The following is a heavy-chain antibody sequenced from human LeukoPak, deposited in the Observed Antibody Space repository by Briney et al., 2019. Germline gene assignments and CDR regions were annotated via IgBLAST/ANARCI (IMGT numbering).Heavy chain of an antibody. D-gene: IGHD6-13*01. J-gene: IGHJ4*02. V-gene: IGHV4-59*08. CDR1: GGSFSGYY. CDR2: IYYSGST. CDR3: ARHSSNWFYFDY. Sequence: PSETLSLTCAVYGGSFSGYYWSWIRQPPGKELEWIGYIYYSGSTKYNPSLKSRVTMSVDTSKNQFSLKLSSVTAADTAVYYCARHSSNWFYFDYWGQGTLVTVSS.